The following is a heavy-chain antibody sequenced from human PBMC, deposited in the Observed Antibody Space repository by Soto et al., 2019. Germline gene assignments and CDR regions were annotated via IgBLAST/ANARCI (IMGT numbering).Heavy chain of an antibody. Sequence: GGSLRLSCAASGFTFSSYSMNWVRQAPGKGLEWVSYISSSSSTIYYADSVKGRFTISRDNAKNSLYLQMNSLRAEDTAVYYCARDFVPSRYWGQGTLVTVSS. D-gene: IGHD6-6*01. CDR2: ISSSSSTI. J-gene: IGHJ4*02. V-gene: IGHV3-48*01. CDR3: ARDFVPSRY. CDR1: GFTFSSYS.